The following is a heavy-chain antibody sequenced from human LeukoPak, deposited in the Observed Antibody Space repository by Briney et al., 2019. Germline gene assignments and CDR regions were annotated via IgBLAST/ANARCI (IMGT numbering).Heavy chain of an antibody. CDR1: GYTFTSYG. V-gene: IGHV1-18*01. Sequence: ASVKVSCKTSGYTFTSYGINWVRQAPGQGLEWMGWISGINGNTNLAQKMRGRVTPTTDSSTRTGYMELRSLRSDDTAVYYCARGTVGGKDYFYMDVWGKGTTVTVSS. CDR3: ARGTVGGKDYFYMDV. D-gene: IGHD4-11*01. CDR2: ISGINGNT. J-gene: IGHJ6*03.